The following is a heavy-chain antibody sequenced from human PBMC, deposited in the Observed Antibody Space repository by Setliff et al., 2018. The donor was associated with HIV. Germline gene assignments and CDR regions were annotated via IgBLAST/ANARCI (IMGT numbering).Heavy chain of an antibody. CDR2: IFHSGNT. CDR1: GGSIGSGNW. V-gene: IGHV4-4*02. Sequence: PSETLSLTCAVSGGSIGSGNWWSWVRQSPGKGLEWIGEIFHSGNTNYNPSLKSRVTISIDKSKKQFSLKVTSVTAADTAVYYCARVYDSTGYYFDFWGQGTLVTVSS. CDR3: ARVYDSTGYYFDF. J-gene: IGHJ4*02. D-gene: IGHD3-22*01.